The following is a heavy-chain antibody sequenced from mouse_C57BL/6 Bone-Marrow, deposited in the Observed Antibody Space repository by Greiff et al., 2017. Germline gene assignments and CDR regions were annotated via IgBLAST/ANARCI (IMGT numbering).Heavy chain of an antibody. Sequence: EVQLVESGGGLVQPKGSLKLSCAASGFSFNTYAMNWVRQAPGKGLEWVARIRSKSNNYATYYADSVKDRFTISRDDSESMLYLQMNNLKTEDTAMYYCVRQGSFGYDWFAYWGQGTLVTVSA. V-gene: IGHV10-1*01. CDR3: VRQGSFGYDWFAY. CDR2: IRSKSNNYAT. D-gene: IGHD2-2*01. J-gene: IGHJ3*01. CDR1: GFSFNTYA.